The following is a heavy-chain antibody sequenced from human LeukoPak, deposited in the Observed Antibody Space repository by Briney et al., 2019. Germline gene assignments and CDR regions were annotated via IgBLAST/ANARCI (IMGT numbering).Heavy chain of an antibody. J-gene: IGHJ6*02. CDR2: INHSGST. V-gene: IGHV4-34*01. Sequence: SETLSLTCAVYGGSFSGYYWSWIRQPPGKGLEWIGEINHSGSTNYNPSLKSRVTISVDTSKNQFSLKLSSVTAADTAVYYCARVYYYGSGSPYYYYGMDVWGQGTTVTVSS. D-gene: IGHD3-10*01. CDR1: GGSFSGYY. CDR3: ARVYYYGSGSPYYYYGMDV.